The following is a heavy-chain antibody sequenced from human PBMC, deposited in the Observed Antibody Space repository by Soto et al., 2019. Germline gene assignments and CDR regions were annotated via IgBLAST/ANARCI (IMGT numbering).Heavy chain of an antibody. CDR2: ISDSGDST. D-gene: IGHD1-1*01. J-gene: IGHJ5*02. Sequence: GSLRLSCAASGFIFSDYVMSWVRQAPGKGLEWVSSISDSGDSTYSADSVKGRFTISRDNSKNTLYLQMNSLRAEDTAVYYCARRSGTRKSWFDPWGQGTLVTVSS. CDR1: GFIFSDYV. CDR3: ARRSGTRKSWFDP. V-gene: IGHV3-23*01.